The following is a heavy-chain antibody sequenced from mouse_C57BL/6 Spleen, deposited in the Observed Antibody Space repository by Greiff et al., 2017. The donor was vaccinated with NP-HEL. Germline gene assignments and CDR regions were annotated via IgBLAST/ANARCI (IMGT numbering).Heavy chain of an antibody. CDR3: AINLWGGNFDV. V-gene: IGHV1-19*01. J-gene: IGHJ1*03. CDR1: GYTFTDYY. CDR2: INPYNGGT. Sequence: EVQLQQSGPVLVKPGASVKMSCKASGYTFTDYYMNWVKQSLGKSLEWIGVINPYNGGTSYNQKFKGKATLTVDKSSSTAYMELNSLTSEDSAVYYCAINLWGGNFDVWGTGTTVTVSS. D-gene: IGHD2-14*01.